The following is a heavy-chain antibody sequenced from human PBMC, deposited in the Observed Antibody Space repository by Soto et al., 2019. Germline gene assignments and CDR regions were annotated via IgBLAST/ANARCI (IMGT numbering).Heavy chain of an antibody. CDR3: AKWGYCSSTSCSEGRYYYYYGMDV. CDR2: ISYDGSNK. J-gene: IGHJ6*02. D-gene: IGHD2-2*01. Sequence: GTLRLSCAASGFSLSSYGMHWVRQAPGKGLEWVAVISYDGSNKYYADSVKGRFTISRDNSKNTLYLQMNSLRAEDTAVYYCAKWGYCSSTSCSEGRYYYYYGMDVWGQGTTVTVSS. CDR1: GFSLSSYG. V-gene: IGHV3-30*18.